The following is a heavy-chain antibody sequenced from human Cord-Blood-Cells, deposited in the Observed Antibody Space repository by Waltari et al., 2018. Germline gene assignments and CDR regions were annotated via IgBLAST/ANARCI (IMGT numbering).Heavy chain of an antibody. Sequence: EVQLVQSGAEVKKPGESLKISCKGSGYSFTSYWIGWVRQMPGKGLEWMGIIYPGDSETRYSPAFQGQVTISADKSISTAYLQWSSLKASDTAMYYCARLLPSYYDFWSGYSAFDYWGQGTLVTVSS. CDR2: IYPGDSET. D-gene: IGHD3-3*01. CDR1: GYSFTSYW. CDR3: ARLLPSYYDFWSGYSAFDY. V-gene: IGHV5-51*01. J-gene: IGHJ4*02.